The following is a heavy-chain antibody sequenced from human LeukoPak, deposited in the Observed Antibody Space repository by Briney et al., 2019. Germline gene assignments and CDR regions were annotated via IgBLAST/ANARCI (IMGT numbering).Heavy chain of an antibody. CDR2: IYYSGST. D-gene: IGHD6-19*01. CDR1: GGSISSSSYY. Sequence: SGTLSLTCTVSGGSISSSSYYWGWIRQPPGKGLEWIGSIYYSGSTYYNPSLKSRVTISVDTSKNQFSLKLSSVTAADTAVYYCAVRKWLVLFHWGQGTLVTVSS. V-gene: IGHV4-39*01. J-gene: IGHJ4*02. CDR3: AVRKWLVLFH.